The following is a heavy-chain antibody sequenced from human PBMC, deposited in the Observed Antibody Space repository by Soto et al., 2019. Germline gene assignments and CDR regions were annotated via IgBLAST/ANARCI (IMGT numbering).Heavy chain of an antibody. CDR3: ARDHKGGYYYYGMDV. J-gene: IGHJ6*02. V-gene: IGHV3-48*03. Sequence: LRLSCAASGFTFSSYEMNWVRQAPGKGLEWVSYISSSGSTIYYADSVKGRFTISRDNAKNSLYLQMNSLRAEDTAVYYCARDHKGGYYYYGMDVWGQGTTVTVSS. CDR2: ISSSGSTI. CDR1: GFTFSSYE.